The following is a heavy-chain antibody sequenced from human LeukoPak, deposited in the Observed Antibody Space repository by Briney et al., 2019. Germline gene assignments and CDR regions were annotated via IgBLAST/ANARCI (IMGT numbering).Heavy chain of an antibody. D-gene: IGHD3-10*01. CDR2: IYPGDSDT. CDR1: GYSFTTYW. J-gene: IGHJ4*02. CDR3: ATFRFDSSFDY. Sequence: GESLKISCKASGYSFTTYWIGWVRQMPGKGLEWMGIIYPGDSDTRYSPSFQGQVTISADKSISTAYLQWSSLKASDTAMYYCATFRFDSSFDYWGQGTLVTVSS. V-gene: IGHV5-51*01.